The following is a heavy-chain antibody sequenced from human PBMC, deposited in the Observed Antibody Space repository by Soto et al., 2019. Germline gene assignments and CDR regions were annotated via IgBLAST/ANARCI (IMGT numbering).Heavy chain of an antibody. J-gene: IGHJ6*03. CDR2: INHSGST. CDR3: ARNGIAARQVTLRYYYYYMDV. V-gene: IGHV4-34*01. D-gene: IGHD6-6*01. Sequence: LSLTCAVYGGSFSGYYWSWIRQPPGKGLEWIGEINHSGSTNYNPSLKSRVTISVDTSKNQFSLKLSSVTAADTAVYYCARNGIAARQVTLRYYYYYMDVWGKGTTVTVSS. CDR1: GGSFSGYY.